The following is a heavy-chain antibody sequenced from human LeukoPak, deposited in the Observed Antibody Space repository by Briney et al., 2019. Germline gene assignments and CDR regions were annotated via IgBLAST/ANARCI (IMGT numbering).Heavy chain of an antibody. V-gene: IGHV3-7*01. D-gene: IGHD6-13*01. CDR2: IKQDGSEK. Sequence: GGSLRLSCAASGFTFSNYWMTWVRQAPGKGLEWVANIKQDGSEKYYVDSVKGRFTISRDNAKNSLYLQMNSLRAEDTAVYYCARGSSSWYGYYFDYWGQGTLVTVSS. CDR1: GFTFSNYW. J-gene: IGHJ4*02. CDR3: ARGSSSWYGYYFDY.